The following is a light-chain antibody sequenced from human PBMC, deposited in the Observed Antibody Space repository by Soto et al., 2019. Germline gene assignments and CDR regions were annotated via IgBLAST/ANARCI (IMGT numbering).Light chain of an antibody. V-gene: IGKV3-15*01. CDR2: GAS. CDR1: QSVSSN. J-gene: IGKJ4*01. Sequence: EIVITQTPSTLSVPPAARATLSSRASQSVSSNLAWYQQKPGQAPRLLVYGASTRATGIPARFSGSGSGTQFTLTISSLQSEDFAVYYCQQHNNWPLTFGGGTKVDIK. CDR3: QQHNNWPLT.